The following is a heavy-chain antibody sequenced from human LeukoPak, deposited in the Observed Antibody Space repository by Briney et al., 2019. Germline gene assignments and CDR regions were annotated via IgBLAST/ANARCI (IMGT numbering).Heavy chain of an antibody. Sequence: PGGSLRLSCAASVFTFSSYSMDWVRHAPGKGLEWVSYISSSSSTIYYADSVKGRFTISRDNAKNSLYLQMNSLRDGDTAVYYCARDGGWNDARVYWGQGTLVTVSS. CDR3: ARDGGWNDARVY. CDR1: VFTFSSYS. J-gene: IGHJ4*02. CDR2: ISSSSSTI. V-gene: IGHV3-48*02. D-gene: IGHD1-1*01.